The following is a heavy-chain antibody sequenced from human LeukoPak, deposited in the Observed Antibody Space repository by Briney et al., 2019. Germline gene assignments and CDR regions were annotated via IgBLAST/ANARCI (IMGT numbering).Heavy chain of an antibody. CDR2: ISYDASHK. D-gene: IGHD4-17*01. CDR3: AKHHMYGDYGSFDY. J-gene: IGHJ4*02. V-gene: IGHV3-30*18. Sequence: GGSLRLSCAASGFTFSSYAMSWVRQAPGKGLEWVAFISYDASHKYYADSVKGRFTISRDNSKNTLYLQMNSLRPEDTAVYYCAKHHMYGDYGSFDYWGQGTLVTVSS. CDR1: GFTFSSYA.